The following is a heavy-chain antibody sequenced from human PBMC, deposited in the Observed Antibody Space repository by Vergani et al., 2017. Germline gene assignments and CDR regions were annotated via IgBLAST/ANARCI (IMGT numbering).Heavy chain of an antibody. CDR3: ATDLYYDFWSGYYSY. J-gene: IGHJ4*02. CDR1: GGTFSSYA. V-gene: IGHV1-24*01. Sequence: QVQLVQSGAEVKKPGSSVKVSCKASGGTFSSYAISWVRQAPGQGLEWMGGFDPEDGETIYAQKFQGRVTMTEDTSTDTAYMELSSLRSEDTAVYYCATDLYYDFWSGYYSYWGQGTLVTVSS. CDR2: FDPEDGET. D-gene: IGHD3-3*01.